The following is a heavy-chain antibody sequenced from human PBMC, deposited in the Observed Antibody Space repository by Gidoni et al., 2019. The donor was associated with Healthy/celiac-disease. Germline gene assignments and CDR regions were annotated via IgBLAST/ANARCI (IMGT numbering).Heavy chain of an antibody. J-gene: IGHJ4*02. D-gene: IGHD4-17*01. CDR1: GGSFSGYY. Sequence: QVQLQQWGAGLLKPSETLSLTCAVYGGSFSGYYWSWIRQPPGKGLEWIGETNHSGSTNYNPSLKSRVTISVDTSKNQFSLKLSAVTAADTAVYYCARGRWGSLYGDFDYWGQGTLVTVSS. CDR2: TNHSGST. V-gene: IGHV4-34*01. CDR3: ARGRWGSLYGDFDY.